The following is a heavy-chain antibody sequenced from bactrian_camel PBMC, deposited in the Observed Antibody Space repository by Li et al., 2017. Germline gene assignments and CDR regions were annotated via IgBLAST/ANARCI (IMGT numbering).Heavy chain of an antibody. CDR2: IDSDGRT. J-gene: IGHJ4*01. CDR3: ATYIYVAGDNNY. D-gene: IGHD2*01. V-gene: IGHV3S53*01. CDR1: GYPGYSRDT. Sequence: HVQLVESGGGLVQPGRSLTLSCASSGYPGYSRDTRCMGWFRQAPGKEREGVAGIDSDGRTTYADSVKGRFTISQDNAKNTLYLQMNSLKTEDTAVYYCATYIYVAGDNNYWGQGTQVTVS.